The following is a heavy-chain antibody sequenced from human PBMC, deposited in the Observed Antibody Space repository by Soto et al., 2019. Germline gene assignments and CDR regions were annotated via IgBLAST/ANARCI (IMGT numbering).Heavy chain of an antibody. J-gene: IGHJ6*03. V-gene: IGHV4-59*01. CDR1: GGSISSDY. Sequence: SETLSVTWAVYGGSISSDYWRWMRQPPGKGPEWIGYIYYSGSTNYNPSLKSRVTISVDTSKNQFSLKLSSVTAADTAVYYCARSYGSGSHYYMDVWGKGTTVTVSS. CDR2: IYYSGST. CDR3: ARSYGSGSHYYMDV. D-gene: IGHD3-10*01.